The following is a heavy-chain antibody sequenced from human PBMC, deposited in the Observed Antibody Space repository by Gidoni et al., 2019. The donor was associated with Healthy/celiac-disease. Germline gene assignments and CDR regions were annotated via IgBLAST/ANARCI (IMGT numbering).Heavy chain of an antibody. J-gene: IGHJ4*02. CDR2: IYYSGST. CDR1: GGSISSSSYY. Sequence: ESGPGLVKPSETLSLTCTVSGGSISSSSYYWGWIRQPPGKGLEWIGSIYYSGSTYYNPSLKSRVTISVDTSKNQFSLKLSSVTAADTAVYYCTGPWQWLVTERGDRWGQGTLVTVSS. D-gene: IGHD6-19*01. V-gene: IGHV4-39*01. CDR3: TGPWQWLVTERGDR.